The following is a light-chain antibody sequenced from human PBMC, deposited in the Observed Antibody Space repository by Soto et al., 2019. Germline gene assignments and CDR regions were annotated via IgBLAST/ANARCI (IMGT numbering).Light chain of an antibody. V-gene: IGKV3-11*01. Sequence: EIVLTQSPATLSLSPGERGTLSCRASQSVSTYLAWYQQKPGQAPRLLIYDASNRATGIPARFSGSGSGTAFTLTISSREPEDFAVYYCQQRSNWPQLTFGGGTKVEIK. CDR2: DAS. CDR1: QSVSTY. J-gene: IGKJ4*01. CDR3: QQRSNWPQLT.